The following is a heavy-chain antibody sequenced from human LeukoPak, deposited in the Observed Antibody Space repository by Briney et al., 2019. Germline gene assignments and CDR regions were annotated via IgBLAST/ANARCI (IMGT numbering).Heavy chain of an antibody. J-gene: IGHJ4*02. V-gene: IGHV4-34*01. CDR3: ARGTARFGVGAYGD. CDR1: GGSFSGYY. D-gene: IGHD1-26*01. CDR2: INHSGST. Sequence: IPSETLSLTCAVYGGSFSGYYWSWIRQPPGKGLEWIGEINHSGSTNYNPSLKSRVTISVDTSKNQFSLKLSSVTAADTAVYYCARGTARFGVGAYGDWGQGTLVTVSS.